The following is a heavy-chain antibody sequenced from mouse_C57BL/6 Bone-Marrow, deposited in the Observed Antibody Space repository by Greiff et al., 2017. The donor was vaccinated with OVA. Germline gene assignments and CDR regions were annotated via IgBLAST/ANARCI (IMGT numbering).Heavy chain of an antibody. J-gene: IGHJ3*01. Sequence: VQLQQPGAELVMPGASVKLSCKASGYTFTSYWMHWVKQRPGQGLEWIGEIDPSDSYTNYNQKFKGKSTLTVDKSSSTAYMQLSSLTSEDSAVYCCARRGLGRGFAYWGQGTLVTVSA. CDR3: ARRGLGRGFAY. CDR2: IDPSDSYT. D-gene: IGHD4-1*01. V-gene: IGHV1-69*01. CDR1: GYTFTSYW.